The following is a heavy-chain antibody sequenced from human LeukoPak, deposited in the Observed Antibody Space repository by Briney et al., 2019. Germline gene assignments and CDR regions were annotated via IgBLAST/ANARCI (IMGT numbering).Heavy chain of an antibody. J-gene: IGHJ4*02. CDR3: ARRYSTSWGIDF. CDR1: GFTFSNFA. Sequence: GGSLRLSCAASGFTFSNFAMSWVRQAPGKGLEWVSTISDWGGKTYYADSVKGRFTISRDNSKNTLYLQMNSLRVEDTAVYYCARRYSTSWGIDFWGQGTLVTVSS. D-gene: IGHD6-13*01. CDR2: ISDWGGKT. V-gene: IGHV3-23*01.